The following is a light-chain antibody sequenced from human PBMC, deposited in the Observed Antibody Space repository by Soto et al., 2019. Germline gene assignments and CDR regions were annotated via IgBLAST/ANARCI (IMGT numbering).Light chain of an antibody. Sequence: QSVLTQPRSVSGSPGQSVTISCAGSRRDVGGYNYVSWYQQHPGKAPKLMIYDVTKRPSGVPDRFSGSKSGNTASLTISGLQAEDEADFYCCSYAGNYTWMFGGGTKLTVL. CDR3: CSYAGNYTWM. J-gene: IGLJ3*02. CDR2: DVT. V-gene: IGLV2-11*01. CDR1: RRDVGGYNY.